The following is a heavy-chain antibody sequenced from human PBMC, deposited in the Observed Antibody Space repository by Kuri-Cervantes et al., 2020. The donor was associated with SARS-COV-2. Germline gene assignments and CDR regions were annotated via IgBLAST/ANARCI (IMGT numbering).Heavy chain of an antibody. J-gene: IGHJ6*03. CDR2: IIPIFGTA. Sequence: SVKVSCNASGGTFSSYAISWVRQAPGQGLEWMGGIIPIFGTANYAQKFQGRVTITADESTSTAYMELSSLRSEDTAVYYCARVGPALYCSSTSCYSRNYYYYMDVWGKGTTVTVSS. CDR1: GGTFSSYA. V-gene: IGHV1-69*13. CDR3: ARVGPALYCSSTSCYSRNYYYYMDV. D-gene: IGHD2-2*01.